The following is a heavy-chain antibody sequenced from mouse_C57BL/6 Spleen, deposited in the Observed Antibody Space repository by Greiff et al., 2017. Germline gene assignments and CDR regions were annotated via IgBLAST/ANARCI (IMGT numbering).Heavy chain of an antibody. CDR2: IDPSDSYT. CDR1: GYTFTSYW. J-gene: IGHJ2*01. D-gene: IGHD1-1*01. V-gene: IGHV1-69*01. CDR3: ARKYYGSSGGY. Sequence: QVQLQQPGAELVMPGASVKLSCKASGYTFTSYWMHWVKQRPGQGLEWIGEIDPSDSYTNYNQKFKGKSTLTVDKSSSTAYMQLSSLTSEDSAVYYCARKYYGSSGGYWGQGTTLTVSS.